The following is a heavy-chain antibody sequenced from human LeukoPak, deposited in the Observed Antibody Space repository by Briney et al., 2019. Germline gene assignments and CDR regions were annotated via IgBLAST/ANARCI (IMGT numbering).Heavy chain of an antibody. CDR1: GFSFSHFA. CDR3: AKPTQEFYFFDD. CDR2: VWSDGSNE. D-gene: IGHD2/OR15-2a*01. V-gene: IGHV3-33*06. Sequence: GGSLRLSCAASGFSFSHFAMHWVRQAPGKGLEWVAVVWSDGSNEYFADSVKGRFSISRDNSRNTVYLHMSGLRVEDTAVYYCAKPTQEFYFFDDWGQGTWVSVS. J-gene: IGHJ4*02.